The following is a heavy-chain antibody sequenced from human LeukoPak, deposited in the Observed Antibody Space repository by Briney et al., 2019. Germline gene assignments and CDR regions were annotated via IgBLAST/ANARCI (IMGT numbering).Heavy chain of an antibody. V-gene: IGHV1-18*04. CDR3: ARGMPHSSGWYLGAWYFDL. Sequence: ASVKVSCKASGYTLTSYGISWVRQAPGQGLEGMGWISAYNGNTNYAQKLQGRVTMTTDTSTSTAYMELRSLRSDDTAVYYCARGMPHSSGWYLGAWYFDLWGRGTLVTVSS. CDR2: ISAYNGNT. D-gene: IGHD6-19*01. J-gene: IGHJ2*01. CDR1: GYTLTSYG.